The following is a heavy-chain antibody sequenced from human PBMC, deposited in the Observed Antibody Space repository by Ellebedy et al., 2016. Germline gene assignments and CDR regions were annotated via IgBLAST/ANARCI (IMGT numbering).Heavy chain of an antibody. D-gene: IGHD6-6*01. CDR1: GGSVSSDNYQ. CDR3: ARDGGSSELAYFDY. J-gene: IGHJ4*02. V-gene: IGHV4-61*01. CDR2: ITPTGGT. Sequence: SETLSLTCTVSGGSVSSDNYQWFWIRQPPGKGLEWIGQITPTGGTNYRPSLKSRVTMSVDTSKNQVSLKLSSVTAADTAVYYCARDGGSSELAYFDYWGQGTLVAVSS.